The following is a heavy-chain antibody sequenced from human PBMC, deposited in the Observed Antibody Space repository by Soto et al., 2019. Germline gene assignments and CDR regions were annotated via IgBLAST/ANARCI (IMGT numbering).Heavy chain of an antibody. CDR3: ARQRLVASWFDP. Sequence: SETLYLTCTVSGGSISSYYLSWIRQPAGKGLEWIGCIYTSGSTNYNPSLKSRVTMSVDTSKNQFSLKLSSVTAADTAVYYCARQRLVASWFDPWGQGTLVTVSS. CDR1: GGSISSYY. CDR2: IYTSGST. D-gene: IGHD6-6*01. J-gene: IGHJ5*02. V-gene: IGHV4-4*07.